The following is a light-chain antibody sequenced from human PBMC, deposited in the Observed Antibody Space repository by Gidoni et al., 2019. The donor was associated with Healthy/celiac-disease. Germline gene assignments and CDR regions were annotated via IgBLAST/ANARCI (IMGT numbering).Light chain of an antibody. CDR3: QQSYSTPHT. CDR2: AAS. CDR1: RSISSY. J-gene: IGKJ2*01. Sequence: DIQMTQSPSSLSASVGDRVTITCRASRSISSYLNWYQQKPGKAPKLLIYAASSLQSGVPSRFSGSRSGTDFTLTISSLQPEDFATYYCQQSYSTPHTFGQGTKLEIK. V-gene: IGKV1-39*01.